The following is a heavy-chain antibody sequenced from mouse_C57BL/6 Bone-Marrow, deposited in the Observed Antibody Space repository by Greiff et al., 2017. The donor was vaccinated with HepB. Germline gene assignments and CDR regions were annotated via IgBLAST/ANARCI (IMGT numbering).Heavy chain of an antibody. V-gene: IGHV14-2*01. CDR2: IDPEDGET. CDR3: ARHYGSSLYFDF. D-gene: IGHD1-1*01. CDR1: GFNIKDYY. Sequence: EVQRVESGAELVKPGASVKLSCTASGFNIKDYYMHWVKQRTEQGLEWIGRIDPEDGETKYAPKFQGKATITADTSSNTAYLQLSSLTSEDTAVYYCARHYGSSLYFDFWGQGTTLTVSS. J-gene: IGHJ2*01.